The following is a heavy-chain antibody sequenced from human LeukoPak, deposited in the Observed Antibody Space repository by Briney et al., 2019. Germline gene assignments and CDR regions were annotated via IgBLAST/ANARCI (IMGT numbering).Heavy chain of an antibody. CDR2: INPNSGGT. CDR1: GYTFTGYY. J-gene: IGHJ6*03. V-gene: IGHV1-2*02. D-gene: IGHD1-20*01. Sequence: ASVKVSCKASGYTFTGYYMHWVRQAPGQGLEWMGWINPNSGGTNYAQKFQGRVTMTRDTSISTAYMELSRLRSDDTAVYYCARDGISRGGITGTLDYYYYYMDVWGKGTTVTVSS. CDR3: ARDGISRGGITGTLDYYYYYMDV.